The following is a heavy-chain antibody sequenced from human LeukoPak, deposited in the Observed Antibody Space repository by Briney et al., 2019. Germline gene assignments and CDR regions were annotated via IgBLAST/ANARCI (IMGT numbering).Heavy chain of an antibody. CDR2: INHSGST. V-gene: IGHV4-34*01. Sequence: SETLSLTCAVYGGSFSGYYWSWIRQPPGKGLEWIGEINHSGSTNYNPSLESRVTISVDTSKNQFSLKLSSVTAADTAVYYCAREPIAAAGTNSRQWFDPWGQGTLVTVSS. CDR1: GGSFSGYY. D-gene: IGHD6-13*01. J-gene: IGHJ5*02. CDR3: AREPIAAAGTNSRQWFDP.